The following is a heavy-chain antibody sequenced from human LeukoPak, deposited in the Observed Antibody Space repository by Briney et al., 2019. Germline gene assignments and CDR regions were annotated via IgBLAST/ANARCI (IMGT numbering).Heavy chain of an antibody. CDR2: INHSGST. J-gene: IGHJ6*02. D-gene: IGHD3-10*01. V-gene: IGHV4-34*01. CDR3: ARGNYGYYGMDV. Sequence: WIGEINHSGSTNYNPSLKSRVTISVDTSKNQFSLKLSSVTAADTAVYYCARGNYGYYGMDVWGQGTTVTVSS.